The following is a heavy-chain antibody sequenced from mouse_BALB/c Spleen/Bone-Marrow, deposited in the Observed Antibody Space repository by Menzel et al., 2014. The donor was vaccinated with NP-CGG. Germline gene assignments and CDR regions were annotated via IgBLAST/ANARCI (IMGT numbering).Heavy chain of an antibody. Sequence: QVQLQQSGAELARPGASVKLSCKASGYTFTSYWMQWVKQRPGQGLEWIGAIYPGDGDTRYTQKFMGKATLTADKSSSTAYMQLSSLASEDSAVYYCARGYPSDYWGQGTTLTVSS. D-gene: IGHD3-2*02. CDR2: IYPGDGDT. CDR3: ARGYPSDY. V-gene: IGHV1-87*01. J-gene: IGHJ2*01. CDR1: GYTFTSYW.